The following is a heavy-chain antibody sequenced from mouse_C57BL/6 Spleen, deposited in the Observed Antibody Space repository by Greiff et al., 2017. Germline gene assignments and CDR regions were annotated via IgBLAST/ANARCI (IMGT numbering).Heavy chain of an antibody. Sequence: EVKLMESGEGLVKPGGSLKLSCAASGFTFSSYAMSWVRQTPEKRLEWVAYISSGGDYIYYADTVKGRFTISRDNARNTLYLQMSSLKSEDTAMYYCTRETIYYYGSSPQAWFAYWGQGTLVTVSA. D-gene: IGHD1-1*01. CDR1: GFTFSSYA. CDR2: ISSGGDYI. V-gene: IGHV5-9-1*02. J-gene: IGHJ3*01. CDR3: TRETIYYYGSSPQAWFAY.